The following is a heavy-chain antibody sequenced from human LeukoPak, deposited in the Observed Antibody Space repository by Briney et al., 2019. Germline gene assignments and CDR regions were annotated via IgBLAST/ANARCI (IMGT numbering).Heavy chain of an antibody. CDR3: ARTDYADYLYYFDY. J-gene: IGHJ4*02. D-gene: IGHD4-17*01. CDR1: GGSISNSNYY. CDR2: MYHSGST. Sequence: SETLSLTCTVSGGSISNSNYYWGWIRQPPGKGLEWIGSMYHSGSTYYNPSLKSRVTISVDTSKNQFSLKVSSVTAADTAVYYCARTDYADYLYYFDYWGQGTLVTVSS. V-gene: IGHV4-39*07.